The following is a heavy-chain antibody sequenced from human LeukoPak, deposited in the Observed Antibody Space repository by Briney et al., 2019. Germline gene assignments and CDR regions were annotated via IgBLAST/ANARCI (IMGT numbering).Heavy chain of an antibody. V-gene: IGHV3-21*01. Sequence: GGSLRLSCAASGFTFDDYGISWVRQAPGKGLEWVSSISSSSSYIYYADSVKGRFTISRDNAKNSLYLQMNSLRAEDTAVYYCARDQLDAFDIWGQGTMVTVSS. CDR2: ISSSSSYI. CDR3: ARDQLDAFDI. J-gene: IGHJ3*02. CDR1: GFTFDDYG. D-gene: IGHD1-1*01.